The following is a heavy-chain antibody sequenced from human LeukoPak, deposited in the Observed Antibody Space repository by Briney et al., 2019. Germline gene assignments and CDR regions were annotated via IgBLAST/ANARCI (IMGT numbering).Heavy chain of an antibody. CDR2: IWYDGSNK. J-gene: IGHJ6*02. D-gene: IGHD3-10*01. CDR1: GFTFSSYG. Sequence: GGSLRLSCAASGFTFSSYGMHWVRQAPGKGLEWVAVIWYDGSNKYYADSVKGRFTISRDNSKNTLYLQMNSLRAEDTAVYYCARDCRPIYYYGSGTYYYYGMDVWGQGTTVTVSS. CDR3: ARDCRPIYYYGSGTYYYYGMDV. V-gene: IGHV3-33*01.